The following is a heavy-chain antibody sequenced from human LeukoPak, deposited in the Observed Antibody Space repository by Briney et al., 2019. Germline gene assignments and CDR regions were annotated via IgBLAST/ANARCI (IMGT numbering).Heavy chain of an antibody. CDR2: ISGSGGST. J-gene: IGHJ4*02. D-gene: IGHD6-13*01. CDR1: GFTFSSYA. CDR3: AKEMYRSSWYWFDY. V-gene: IGHV3-23*01. Sequence: GGSLRLSCAASGFTFSSYAMSWVRQAPGKGLEWVSAISGSGGSTYYADSVKGRFTISRDNSKTTLYLQMNSLRPEDTAVYYCAKEMYRSSWYWFDYWGQGTLVTVPS.